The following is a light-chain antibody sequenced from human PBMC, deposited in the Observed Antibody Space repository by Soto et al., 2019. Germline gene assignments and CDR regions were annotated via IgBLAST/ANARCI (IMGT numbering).Light chain of an antibody. J-gene: IGKJ1*01. CDR3: QEYNTWPWT. V-gene: IGKV3-15*01. CDR2: GAS. Sequence: TVMPQSHATLSVSQGERAPLSCRASQSVNSNLAWYQQKLGQAPRVLIFGASTMATGIPARFSGSGSGTEFSLTINSLQSEDFAVYYCQEYNTWPWTFGQGTKVDIK. CDR1: QSVNSN.